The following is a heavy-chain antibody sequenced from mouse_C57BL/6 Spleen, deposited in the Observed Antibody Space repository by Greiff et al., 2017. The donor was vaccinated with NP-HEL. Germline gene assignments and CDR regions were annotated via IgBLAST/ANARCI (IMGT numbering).Heavy chain of an antibody. Sequence: EVQLVESGGGLVKPGGSLKLSCAASGFTFSSYTMSWVRQTPEKRLEWVATISGGGGNTYYPDSVKGRFTISRDNAKNTLYLQMSSLRSEDTALYYCARQTMVTFDYWGQGTTLTVSS. CDR2: ISGGGGNT. V-gene: IGHV5-9*01. J-gene: IGHJ2*01. CDR3: ARQTMVTFDY. D-gene: IGHD2-2*01. CDR1: GFTFSSYT.